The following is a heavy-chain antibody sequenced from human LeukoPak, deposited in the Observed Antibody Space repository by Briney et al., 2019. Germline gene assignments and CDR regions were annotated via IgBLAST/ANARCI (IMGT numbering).Heavy chain of an antibody. J-gene: IGHJ5*02. Sequence: GASVKVSCKAFGYTFTDYYIHWVKEAPGKGLEWMGRVDPEDGETTYAEKFQGRVTITADTSTDTAYMELNNLRSEDTVVYYCATMTTFDPWGQGTLVTVSP. CDR1: GYTFTDYY. CDR3: ATMTTFDP. V-gene: IGHV1-69-2*01. D-gene: IGHD4-11*01. CDR2: VDPEDGET.